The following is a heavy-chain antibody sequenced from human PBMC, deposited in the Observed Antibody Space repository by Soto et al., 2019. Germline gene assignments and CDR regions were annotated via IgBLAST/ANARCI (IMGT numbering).Heavy chain of an antibody. V-gene: IGHV1-3*01. CDR1: GYTFTRNA. CDR3: ARDLDSGYDYYYYGMDV. Sequence: ASVKVSCKASGYTFTRNAMHWMRQAPGQRLEWMGWINAGNGNTKYSQKFQGRVTITRDTSASTAYMELSSLRSEDTAVFYCARDLDSGYDYYYYGMDVWGQGTTVTVSS. D-gene: IGHD5-12*01. J-gene: IGHJ6*02. CDR2: INAGNGNT.